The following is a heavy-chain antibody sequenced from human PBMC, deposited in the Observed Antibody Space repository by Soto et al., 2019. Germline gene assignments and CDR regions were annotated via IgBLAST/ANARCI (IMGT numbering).Heavy chain of an antibody. CDR2: ISNIGTYI. CDR1: GFTFSSFS. CDR3: ARVTFYYGSGRDYYYMDV. Sequence: GGSLGLSCAASGFTFSSFSLTWVRQAPGKGLEWVSSISNIGTYIYYADSVKGRFTISRDNAKNSLYLQMNSLRAEDTAVYYCARVTFYYGSGRDYYYMDVWGKGTTVTVSS. D-gene: IGHD3-10*01. J-gene: IGHJ6*03. V-gene: IGHV3-21*01.